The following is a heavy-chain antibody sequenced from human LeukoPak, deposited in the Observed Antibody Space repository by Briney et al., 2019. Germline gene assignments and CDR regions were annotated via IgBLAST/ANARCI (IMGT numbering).Heavy chain of an antibody. J-gene: IGHJ4*02. CDR1: GYSISSGYY. V-gene: IGHV4-38-2*02. CDR3: ARESEFDY. CDR2: IYHSGST. Sequence: SETLSLTCAVSGYSISSGYYWGWIRQPPGKGLEWIGSIYHSGSTYYNPSPKSRVTISVDTSKNQFSLKLSSVTAADTAVYYCARESEFDYWGQGTLVTVSS.